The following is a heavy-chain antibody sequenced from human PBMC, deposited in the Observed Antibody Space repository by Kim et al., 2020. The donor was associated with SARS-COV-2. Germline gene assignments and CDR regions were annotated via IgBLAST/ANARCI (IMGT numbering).Heavy chain of an antibody. CDR3: ARMMGIAAAGTVRYFDY. Sequence: LKSRVTISVDTSKNQFSLKLSSVTAADTAVYYCARMMGIAAAGTVRYFDYWGQGTLVTVSS. J-gene: IGHJ4*02. D-gene: IGHD6-13*01. V-gene: IGHV4-34*01.